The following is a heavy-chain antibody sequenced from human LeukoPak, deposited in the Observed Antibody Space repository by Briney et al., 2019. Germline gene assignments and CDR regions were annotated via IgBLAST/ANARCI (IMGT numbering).Heavy chain of an antibody. CDR1: GFMFSTYS. CDR3: AGVAVAGDFDY. J-gene: IGHJ4*02. CDR2: ISDSGGSK. D-gene: IGHD6-19*01. V-gene: IGHV3-23*01. Sequence: GGSLRLSCAASGFMFSTYSMSWVRQAAGKGVEWVSTISDSGGSKHYADSVKGRFPISRDNAKNSLYLQMNSLRAEDTAVYYGAGVAVAGDFDYWGQGTLVTVSS.